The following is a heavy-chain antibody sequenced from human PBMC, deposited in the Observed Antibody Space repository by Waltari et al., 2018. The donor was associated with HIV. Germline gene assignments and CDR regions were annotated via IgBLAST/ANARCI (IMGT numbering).Heavy chain of an antibody. J-gene: IGHJ4*02. CDR2: ISSSSTFI. Sequence: EVQLVEAGGGLVKPGGSLRLSCAASGFPFSSYTMNWVRQAPGKGLEWVSSISSSSTFIYYADSVKGRFTISRDNAKNSLYLQMNSLRAEDTAVYYCARDRQGTVTKDFDYWGQGTLVTVSS. D-gene: IGHD4-17*01. CDR3: ARDRQGTVTKDFDY. V-gene: IGHV3-21*01. CDR1: GFPFSSYT.